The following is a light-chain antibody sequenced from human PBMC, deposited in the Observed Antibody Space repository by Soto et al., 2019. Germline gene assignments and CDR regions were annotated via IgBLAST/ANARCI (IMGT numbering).Light chain of an antibody. CDR1: NTDVGGYDY. CDR2: NND. J-gene: IGLJ2*01. CDR3: AAWDDRLNDLV. V-gene: IGLV1-47*02. Sequence: QSALTQPRSVSGSPGQSVAISCTGTNTDVGGYDYVSWYQQLPGSAPKLLIKNNDQRPSGVPDRFSGSKSGTSASLAISGLRSEDEADYYCAAWDDRLNDLVFGGGTKLTVL.